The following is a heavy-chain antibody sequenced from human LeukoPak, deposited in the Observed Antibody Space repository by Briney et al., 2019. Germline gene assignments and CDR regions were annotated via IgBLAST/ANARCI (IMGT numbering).Heavy chain of an antibody. Sequence: GASVKVSCKASGYTFTVYYMHWVRQAPGQGLEWMGRINPNSGATNYAQKFQGRVTMTRDTSISTAYMELSRLRSDDTAVYYCARGYRTVGAIGYFQHWGQGTLVTVSS. D-gene: IGHD1-26*01. CDR1: GYTFTVYY. V-gene: IGHV1-2*06. CDR2: INPNSGAT. J-gene: IGHJ1*01. CDR3: ARGYRTVGAIGYFQH.